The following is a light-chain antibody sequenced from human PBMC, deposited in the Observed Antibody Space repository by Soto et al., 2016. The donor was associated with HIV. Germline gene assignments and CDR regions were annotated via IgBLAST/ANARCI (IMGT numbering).Light chain of an antibody. CDR3: NSRDNSGNHYV. CDR1: SLRSYY. J-gene: IGLJ1*01. Sequence: SSELTQDPAVSVALGQTVRITCQGDSLRSYYPSWYQQKPGQAPVLVIYGKNNRPSGIPDRFSGSSSGNIASLTITGAQAEDEADYYCNSRDNSGNHYVFGTGTKVTVL. CDR2: GKN. V-gene: IGLV3-19*01.